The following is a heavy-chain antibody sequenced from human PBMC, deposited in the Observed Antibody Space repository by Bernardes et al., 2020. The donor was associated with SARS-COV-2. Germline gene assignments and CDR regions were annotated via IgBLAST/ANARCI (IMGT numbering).Heavy chain of an antibody. CDR3: AKDDFDRDVRGSGNFDY. Sequence: GGSLRLSCAASGFAFSSYGMHWVRQAPGKGLEWVAVMSYDGSNKYYADSVKGRFTISRDNSKNTLYLHMNSLRAEDTAVYYCAKDDFDRDVRGSGNFDYWSQGTLVTVSS. CDR2: MSYDGSNK. J-gene: IGHJ4*02. V-gene: IGHV3-30*18. D-gene: IGHD3-10*01. CDR1: GFAFSSYG.